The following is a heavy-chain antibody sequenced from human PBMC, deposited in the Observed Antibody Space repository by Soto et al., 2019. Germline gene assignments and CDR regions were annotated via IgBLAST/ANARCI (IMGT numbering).Heavy chain of an antibody. CDR2: IYHSGST. V-gene: IGHV4-4*02. Sequence: SETLSLTCAVSSGSISSSNWWSWVRQPPGKGLEWIGEIYHSGSTNYNPSLKSRVTISVDKSKNQFSLKLSSVTAADTAVYYCARDRDPYDYIWGSYRFGSRPYYFDYWGQGTLVTVSS. CDR3: ARDRDPYDYIWGSYRFGSRPYYFDY. CDR1: SGSISSSNW. J-gene: IGHJ4*02. D-gene: IGHD3-16*02.